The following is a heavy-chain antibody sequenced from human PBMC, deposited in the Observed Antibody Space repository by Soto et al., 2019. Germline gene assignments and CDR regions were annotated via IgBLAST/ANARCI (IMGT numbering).Heavy chain of an antibody. CDR1: GGSINSGGYY. CDR3: ARGYSQSGYSSSWVFDY. Sequence: QVQLQESGPGLVKPSQTLSLICTVSGGSINSGGYYWNWIRQHPGKGLEWIGYIFYSGSTYYNPSRWSRVTISADTSENQFSLNLSSVTAADTAVYFCARGYSQSGYSSSWVFDYWGQGTLVNVSS. D-gene: IGHD6-13*01. V-gene: IGHV4-31*03. J-gene: IGHJ4*02. CDR2: IFYSGST.